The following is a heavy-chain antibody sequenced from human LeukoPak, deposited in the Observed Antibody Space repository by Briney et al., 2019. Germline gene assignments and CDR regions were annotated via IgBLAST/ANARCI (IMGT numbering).Heavy chain of an antibody. J-gene: IGHJ3*02. CDR3: ARQTGDDALDI. Sequence: ASVKVSCKASGYTLTGHYIHWVRQAPGQGREWMGWISPHSGFTMYPQRFQGRVTMTTDTSISTAFLEVRRLRSDDTAAYYCARQTGDDALDIWGQGTMITVYS. D-gene: IGHD7-27*01. CDR2: ISPHSGFT. V-gene: IGHV1-2*02. CDR1: GYTLTGHY.